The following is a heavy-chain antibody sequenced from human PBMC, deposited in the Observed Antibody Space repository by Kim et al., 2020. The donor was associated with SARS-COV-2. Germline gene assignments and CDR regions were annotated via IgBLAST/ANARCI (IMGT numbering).Heavy chain of an antibody. CDR1: GFTFSNAW. CDR2: IKSKTDGGTT. V-gene: IGHV3-15*01. D-gene: IGHD3-10*01. CDR3: TTEQRAWFGEYSGAFDI. Sequence: GGSLRLSCAASGFTFSNAWMSWVRQAPGKGLEWVGRIKSKTDGGTTDYAAPVKGRFTISRDDSKNTLYLQMNSLKTEDTAVYYCTTEQRAWFGEYSGAFDIWGQGTMVTVSS. J-gene: IGHJ3*02.